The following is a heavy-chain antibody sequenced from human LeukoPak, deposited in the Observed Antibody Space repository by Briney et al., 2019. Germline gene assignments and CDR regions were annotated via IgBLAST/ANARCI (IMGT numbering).Heavy chain of an antibody. D-gene: IGHD3-22*01. CDR3: ARARVRSYSYDSSGFYTSDWHFDL. CDR2: IIPIFGTA. V-gene: IGHV1-69*13. CDR1: AGTFSSYA. J-gene: IGHJ2*01. Sequence: VASVNFSSQASAGTFSSYAISWVRQAPGQGLEWMGGIIPIFGTANYAQKFQGRVTITADESTSTAYMELSRLRSEDTAVYYCARARVRSYSYDSSGFYTSDWHFDLWGRGTLVTVSS.